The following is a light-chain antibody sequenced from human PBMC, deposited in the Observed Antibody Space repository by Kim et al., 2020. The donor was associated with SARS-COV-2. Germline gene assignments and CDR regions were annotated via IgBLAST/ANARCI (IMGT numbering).Light chain of an antibody. Sequence: EIVLTQSPGTLSLSPGERATLSCRASQSVSSGYVAWYQQKPGKAPRLLYYGATSRATGVPDRCSGSGSRKDFPLTISRLEPEDFAIYYGQKYGSSSTFGQGTKVDIK. V-gene: IGKV3-20*01. CDR1: QSVSSGY. CDR3: QKYGSSST. CDR2: GAT. J-gene: IGKJ1*01.